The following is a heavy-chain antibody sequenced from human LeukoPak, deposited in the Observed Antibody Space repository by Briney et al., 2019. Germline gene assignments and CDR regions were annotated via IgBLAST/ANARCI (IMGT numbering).Heavy chain of an antibody. V-gene: IGHV1-2*02. D-gene: IGHD3-10*01. CDR1: GYTFTGYY. Sequence: GASVKVSCKASGYTFTGYYIHWLRQAPGQGLEWMGWINPNSGGTNYAQKFQGRVTVTRDTSISTVYMELNSLTSDDTAVYYCARDAYHYGQVDYWGQGTLVTVSS. CDR2: INPNSGGT. J-gene: IGHJ4*02. CDR3: ARDAYHYGQVDY.